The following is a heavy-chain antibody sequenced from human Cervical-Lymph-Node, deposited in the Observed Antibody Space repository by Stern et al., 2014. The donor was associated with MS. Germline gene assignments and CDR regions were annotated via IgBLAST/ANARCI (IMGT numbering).Heavy chain of an antibody. V-gene: IGHV1-69*06. CDR1: GDTFTDYA. Sequence: QVQLGQSGAEVKKPGSSVKVSCTASGDTFTDYAISWVRQAPGQGPEWMGGITPIFNSADYAQKFQGRLTITADKSRSTAYMELSSLTSEDTAVYYCAREVGSLAMDVWGQGTTVIVSS. D-gene: IGHD1-1*01. J-gene: IGHJ6*01. CDR2: ITPIFNSA. CDR3: AREVGSLAMDV.